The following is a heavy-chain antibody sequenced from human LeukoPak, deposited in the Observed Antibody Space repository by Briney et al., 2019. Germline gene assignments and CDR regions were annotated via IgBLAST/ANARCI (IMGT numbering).Heavy chain of an antibody. J-gene: IGHJ6*02. CDR2: ISYDGSNK. CDR1: GFTFSSYA. Sequence: PGRSLRLSCAASGFTFSSYAMHWVRQAPGKGLEWVAVISYDGSNKYYADSVKGRFTISRDNSKNTLYLQMNSLRAEDTAVYYCARDQSGCGGDCYVDYYYGMDVWGQGTTVTVSS. CDR3: ARDQSGCGGDCYVDYYYGMDV. V-gene: IGHV3-30-3*01. D-gene: IGHD2-21*02.